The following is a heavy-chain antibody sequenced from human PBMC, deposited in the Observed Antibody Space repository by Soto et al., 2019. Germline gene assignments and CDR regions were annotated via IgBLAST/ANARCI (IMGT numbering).Heavy chain of an antibody. D-gene: IGHD5-18*01. V-gene: IGHV4-30-4*01. J-gene: IGHJ4*02. CDR3: ARSRGYSYGYFFLYDY. Sequence: SETLSLTCTVSGGSISSGDYYWSWIRQPPGKGLEWIGYIYYSGSTYYNPSLKSRVTISVDTSKNQFSLKLSSVTAADTAVYYCARSRGYSYGYFFLYDYWGQGTLVTVSS. CDR1: GGSISSGDYY. CDR2: IYYSGST.